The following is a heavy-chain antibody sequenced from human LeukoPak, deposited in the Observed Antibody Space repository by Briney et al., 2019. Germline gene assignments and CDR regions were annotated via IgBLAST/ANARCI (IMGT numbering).Heavy chain of an antibody. CDR2: INNDGSWI. Sequence: GESLRLTCAASGFTFSPSWMHWVRQAPGKGLEWVSRINNDGSWINYADSVKGRFTVSRDIAKNTLNLQMNSLRAEDTAVYFCARDGSAYNLDYWGQGVLVTVSS. V-gene: IGHV3-74*01. D-gene: IGHD3-16*01. CDR3: ARDGSAYNLDY. J-gene: IGHJ4*02. CDR1: GFTFSPSW.